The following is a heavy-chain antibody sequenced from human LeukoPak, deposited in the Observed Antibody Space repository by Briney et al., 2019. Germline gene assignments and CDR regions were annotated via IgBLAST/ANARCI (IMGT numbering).Heavy chain of an antibody. J-gene: IGHJ4*02. CDR3: AKDWAPYCGGDCYFNY. CDR2: ISYDGSNK. CDR1: GYIFNNYG. V-gene: IGHV3-30*18. D-gene: IGHD2-21*02. Sequence: GGSLRLSCAASGYIFNNYGMHWVRQAPGKGLEWVAVISYDGSNKNYADSVEGRFTISRDSPKNTVYLQMNSLRVEDTAVYYCAKDWAPYCGGDCYFNYWGQGTLVTVSP.